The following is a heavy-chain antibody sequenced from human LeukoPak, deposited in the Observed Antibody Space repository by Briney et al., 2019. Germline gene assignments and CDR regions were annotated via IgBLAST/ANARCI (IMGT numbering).Heavy chain of an antibody. V-gene: IGHV4-34*01. D-gene: IGHD6-13*01. Sequence: SETLSLTCAVYGGSFSGYYWSWIRQPPGKGLEWIGEINHSGSTNYNPSLKSRVTISVDTSKTQFSLKLSSVTAADTAVYYCARGSTLAAAGTMDYWGQGTLVTVSS. CDR1: GGSFSGYY. CDR2: INHSGST. CDR3: ARGSTLAAAGTMDY. J-gene: IGHJ4*02.